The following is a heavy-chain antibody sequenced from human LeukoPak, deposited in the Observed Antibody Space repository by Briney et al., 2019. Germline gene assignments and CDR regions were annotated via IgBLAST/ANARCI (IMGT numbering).Heavy chain of an antibody. Sequence: GESLKISCKGSGYTFTRYWIGWVRQMPGKGLEWMGHIYPTDSDVKYSPSFQGQVTISADKSISTAYLQWSSLKASDTAMYYCARHRRNTMIGTASSRGFDYWGQGTLVTVSS. D-gene: IGHD3-22*01. CDR3: ARHRRNTMIGTASSRGFDY. V-gene: IGHV5-51*01. J-gene: IGHJ4*02. CDR1: GYTFTRYW. CDR2: IYPTDSDV.